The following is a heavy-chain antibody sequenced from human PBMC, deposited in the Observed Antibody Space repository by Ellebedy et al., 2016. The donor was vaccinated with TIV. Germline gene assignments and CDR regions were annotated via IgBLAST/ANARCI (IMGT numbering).Heavy chain of an antibody. Sequence: PGGSLRLSCTASGFTFNSHAMSWVRQTPPKGLEWVSAISTSGGRTYYADSVKGRFTVSRDNSKNMVYLQLKSLTAEDTAVYYCVKEGKGGDYNSHFQYWGQGNLVTVSS. D-gene: IGHD4-17*01. CDR2: ISTSGGRT. CDR1: GFTFNSHA. J-gene: IGHJ4*02. CDR3: VKEGKGGDYNSHFQY. V-gene: IGHV3-23*01.